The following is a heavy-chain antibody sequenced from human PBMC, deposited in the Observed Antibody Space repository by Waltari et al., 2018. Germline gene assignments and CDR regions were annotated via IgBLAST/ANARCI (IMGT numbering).Heavy chain of an antibody. CDR3: ARSHYYDTLGYYDY. D-gene: IGHD3-22*01. Sequence: QVQLVQSGSELKRPGASVKVSCKASGYTYVTYALHWVRQAPGQGLEGMGWIHTNTGKPTYAQGFTGRFVCSMDTSVSTAYLQINSLDAEDTAVYYCARSHYYDTLGYYDYWGQGTLVTVSS. J-gene: IGHJ4*02. CDR2: IHTNTGKP. V-gene: IGHV7-4-1*02. CDR1: GYTYVTYA.